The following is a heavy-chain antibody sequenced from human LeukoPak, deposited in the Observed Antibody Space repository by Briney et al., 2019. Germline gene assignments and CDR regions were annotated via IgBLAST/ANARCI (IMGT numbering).Heavy chain of an antibody. V-gene: IGHV5-51*01. CDR2: GYPDQPTP. Sequence: GESLKISCKSSGYNFPKSCIGWVRQMPGKGLEWMAIGYPDQPTPKYGPSFHGQVTISADKPINTAFRQWSSLRATDTAMYYCARPDYFASHDWGEGTLVTV. CDR3: ARPDYFASHD. D-gene: IGHD2/OR15-2a*01. CDR1: GYNFPKSC. J-gene: IGHJ4*02.